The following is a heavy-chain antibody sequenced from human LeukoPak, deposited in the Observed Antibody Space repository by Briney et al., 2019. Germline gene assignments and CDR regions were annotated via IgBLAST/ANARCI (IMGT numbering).Heavy chain of an antibody. CDR1: GFTFSSYW. J-gene: IGHJ5*02. V-gene: IGHV3-74*01. CDR3: TRAPMTGYTYTMGS. D-gene: IGHD5-18*01. Sequence: GGSLRLSCAASGFTFSSYWIHWVRQAPGKGLVWVSRISPDGSSTNYADSVKGRFTISRDNAKNTLFLQMDSLRVDDTAVYFCTRAPMTGYTYTMGSWGQGTLVIVSS. CDR2: ISPDGSST.